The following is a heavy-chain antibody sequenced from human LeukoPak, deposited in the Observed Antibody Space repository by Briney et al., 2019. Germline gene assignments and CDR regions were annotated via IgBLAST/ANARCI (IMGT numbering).Heavy chain of an antibody. CDR1: GGSISGYY. J-gene: IGHJ4*02. V-gene: IGHV4-4*07. Sequence: SETLSLTCTVSGGSISGYYWSWIRQPAGKGLEWIGRIYTSGSTNYNPSLKSRVTMSVDTSKNQFSLKLSSVTAADTAVYYCARDGSYYDFWSGYYTGLPDYWGQGTLVTVSS. CDR2: IYTSGST. CDR3: ARDGSYYDFWSGYYTGLPDY. D-gene: IGHD3-3*01.